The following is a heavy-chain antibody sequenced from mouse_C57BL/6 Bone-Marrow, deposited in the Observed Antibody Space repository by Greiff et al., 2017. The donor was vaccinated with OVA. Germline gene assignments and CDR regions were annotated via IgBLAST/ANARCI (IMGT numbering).Heavy chain of an antibody. CDR1: GYAFSSSW. CDR2: IYPGDGDT. V-gene: IGHV1-82*01. J-gene: IGHJ3*01. D-gene: IGHD2-5*01. CDR3: ARSVYSNYVAY. Sequence: QVQLKESGPELVKPGASVKISCKASGYAFSSSWMNWVKQRPGKGLEWIGRIYPGDGDTNYNGKFKGKATLTADKSSSTAYMQLSSLTSEDSAVYFCARSVYSNYVAYWGQGTLVTVSA.